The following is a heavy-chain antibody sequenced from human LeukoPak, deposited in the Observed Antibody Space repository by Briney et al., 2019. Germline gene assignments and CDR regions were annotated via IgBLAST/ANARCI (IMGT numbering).Heavy chain of an antibody. D-gene: IGHD6-13*01. CDR3: AHEAASETGAFDI. Sequence: GGSLTLSCAAPGFTFSSYAMSWVRQAPGKGLEWVSAISGSGGSTYYADSVKGRFTISRDNSKNTLYLQMNSLRAEHTAVYYCAHEAASETGAFDIWGQGTMVTVSS. CDR1: GFTFSSYA. CDR2: ISGSGGST. J-gene: IGHJ3*02. V-gene: IGHV3-23*01.